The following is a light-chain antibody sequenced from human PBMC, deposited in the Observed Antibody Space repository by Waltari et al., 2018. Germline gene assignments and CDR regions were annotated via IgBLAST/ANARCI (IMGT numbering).Light chain of an antibody. CDR3: QQRYNWRT. J-gene: IGKJ4*01. CDR2: GAS. V-gene: IGKV3-11*01. CDR1: LNILSH. Sequence: EIVLTQSPLTLSLYPGETPTLSCRASLNILSHLARYQPKPGQAPRLLIHGASIRAPGIPGRFSGSGSGTDFTLTISSLEPDDFAVYYCQQRYNWRTFGGGTKVEIK.